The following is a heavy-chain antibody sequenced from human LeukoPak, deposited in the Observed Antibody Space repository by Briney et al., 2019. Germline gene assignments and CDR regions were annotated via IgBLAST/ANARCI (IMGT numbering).Heavy chain of an antibody. Sequence: GGSLRLSCAASGFTFSSYEMNWVRQAPGKGLEWVSYISSGSAIYDADSVKGRFTISRDNAKNSLYLQMNSLRAEDTAVYYCARESIAVAGAPFDYWGQGTLVTVSS. J-gene: IGHJ4*02. CDR1: GFTFSSYE. D-gene: IGHD6-19*01. CDR2: ISSGSAI. V-gene: IGHV3-48*03. CDR3: ARESIAVAGAPFDY.